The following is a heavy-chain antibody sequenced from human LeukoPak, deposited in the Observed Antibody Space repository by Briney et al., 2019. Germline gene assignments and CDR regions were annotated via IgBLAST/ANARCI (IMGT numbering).Heavy chain of an antibody. CDR1: GYTFTGYY. J-gene: IGHJ5*02. D-gene: IGHD1-7*01. CDR3: ARTGTTSVGFDP. CDR2: INPNSGGT. V-gene: IGHV1-2*02. Sequence: GASVNVSCKASGYTFTGYYMHWVRQAPGQGLEWMGWINPNSGGTNYAQKFQGRVTMTRNTSISTAYMELSSLRSEDTAVYYCARTGTTSVGFDPWGQGTLVTVSS.